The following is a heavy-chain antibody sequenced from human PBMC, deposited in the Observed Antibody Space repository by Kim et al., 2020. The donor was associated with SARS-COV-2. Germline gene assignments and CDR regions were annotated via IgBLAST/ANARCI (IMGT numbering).Heavy chain of an antibody. CDR3: AREGGPYYDYVWGSYRSNWFDP. D-gene: IGHD3-16*02. Sequence: SETLSLTCTVSGYSISSGYYWGWIRQPPGKGLEWIGSIYHSGSTYYNPSLKSRVTISVDTSKNQFSLKLSSVTAADTAVYYCAREGGPYYDYVWGSYRSNWFDPWGQGTLVTVSS. CDR1: GYSISSGYY. J-gene: IGHJ5*02. CDR2: IYHSGST. V-gene: IGHV4-38-2*02.